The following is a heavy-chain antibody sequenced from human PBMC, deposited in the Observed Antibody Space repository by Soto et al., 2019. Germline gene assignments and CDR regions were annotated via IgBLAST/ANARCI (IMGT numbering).Heavy chain of an antibody. CDR3: ARLHCDSPACVQLYP. CDR1: GGSISSYY. CDR2: MYYSGTS. Sequence: SETLSLTCTVSGGSISSYYWSWIRPPPGKGLEWIGSMYYSGTSSYNPSLKSRVSMSVDTSKKQLSLRLTSVTAADTAVYYCARLHCDSPACVQLYPWGQGTVLTVSA. V-gene: IGHV4-59*04. J-gene: IGHJ5*02. D-gene: IGHD3-22*01.